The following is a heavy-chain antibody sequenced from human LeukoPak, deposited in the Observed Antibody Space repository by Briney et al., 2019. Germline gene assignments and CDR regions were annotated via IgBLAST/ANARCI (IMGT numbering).Heavy chain of an antibody. CDR1: GFTFDDYA. D-gene: IGHD3-22*01. V-gene: IGHV3-73*01. Sequence: PGGSLRLSCAASGFTFDDYAMHWVRQASGKGLEWVGRIRSKANSYATAYAASVKGRFTISRDDSKNTAYLQMNSLKTEDTAVYYCTRHRLHSWYYDSSGDDAFDIWGQGTMVTVSS. J-gene: IGHJ3*02. CDR2: IRSKANSYAT. CDR3: TRHRLHSWYYDSSGDDAFDI.